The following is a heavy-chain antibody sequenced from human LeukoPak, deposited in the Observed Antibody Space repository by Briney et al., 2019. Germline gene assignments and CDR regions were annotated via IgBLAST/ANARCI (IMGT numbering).Heavy chain of an antibody. Sequence: PGGSLRLSCAASGFTFNRSWMNWVRQAPGKGLEWVANLDPSGSQKRYVDSVKGRFISSKDKPGASLYLDMYSLRAEDTAIYYCAIWTSGNYWGQGTLVTVSS. CDR3: AIWTSGNY. D-gene: IGHD1-1*01. V-gene: IGHV3-7*01. CDR2: LDPSGSQK. J-gene: IGHJ4*02. CDR1: GFTFNRSW.